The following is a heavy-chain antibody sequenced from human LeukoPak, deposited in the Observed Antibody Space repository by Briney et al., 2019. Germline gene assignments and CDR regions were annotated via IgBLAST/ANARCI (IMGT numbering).Heavy chain of an antibody. CDR3: ARVKSYAEAGGYGISDY. J-gene: IGHJ4*02. Sequence: PGGSLRLSCAASGFTFRTYWMSWVRQAPGKGLEWVANIKENEDGSERYYADSVKGRFTISRDNAKNSLDLQMNSLRVEDTAVYYCARVKSYAEAGGYGISDYWGQGTLVTISS. D-gene: IGHD3-16*01. CDR1: GFTFRTYW. V-gene: IGHV3-7*05. CDR2: IKENEDGSER.